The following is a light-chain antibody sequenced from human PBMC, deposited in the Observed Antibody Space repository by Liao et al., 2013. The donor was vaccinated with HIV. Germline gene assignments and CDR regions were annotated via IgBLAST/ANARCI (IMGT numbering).Light chain of an antibody. V-gene: IGLV3-1*01. CDR1: DLGKKY. CDR2: HDS. CDR3: QVWDSSSDHPV. J-gene: IGLJ3*02. Sequence: SYDLTQPPSVSVSPGQRATISCSGADLGKKYVSWYQHKPGQSPILVIYHDSRRPSGVTQRISGSNSGDTATLTISGTQPVDEADYYCQVWDSSSDHPVFGGGTKLTVL.